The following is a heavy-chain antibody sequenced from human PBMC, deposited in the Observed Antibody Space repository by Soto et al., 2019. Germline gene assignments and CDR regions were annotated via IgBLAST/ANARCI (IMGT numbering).Heavy chain of an antibody. CDR1: GFTFSRYS. Sequence: KTGGSLRLSCTASGFTFSRYSMNWVRQAPGKGLEWVASISSASNDITYADSVKGRFIISRDNAKNSLFLQMNDLRPEDTALYYCARVAYWGQGTLVTVSS. J-gene: IGHJ4*02. V-gene: IGHV3-21*06. CDR3: ARVAY. CDR2: ISSASNDI.